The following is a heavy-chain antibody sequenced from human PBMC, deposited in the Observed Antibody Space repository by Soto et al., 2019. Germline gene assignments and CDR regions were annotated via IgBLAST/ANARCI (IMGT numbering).Heavy chain of an antibody. CDR1: GFTFSSYA. D-gene: IGHD6-19*01. J-gene: IGHJ4*02. CDR2: ISGSGGST. Sequence: EVQLLESGGGLVQPGGSLRLSCAASGFTFSSYAMSWVRQAPGKGLEWVSAISGSGGSTYYADSVKGRFTISRDNSKNTLYLQMNSLRAEDTAVYYCAKEVSSANREGTGTVAGDWGQGTLVTVSS. CDR3: AKEVSSANREGTGTVAGD. V-gene: IGHV3-23*01.